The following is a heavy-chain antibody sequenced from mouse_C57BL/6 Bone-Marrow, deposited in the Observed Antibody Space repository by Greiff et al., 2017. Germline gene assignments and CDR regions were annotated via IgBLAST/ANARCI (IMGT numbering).Heavy chain of an antibody. CDR1: GYTFTSYW. Sequence: VQLQQPGAELVRPGSSVKLSCKASGYTFTSYWMHWVKQRPIQGLEWIGNIDPSDSETHYNQKFKDKATLTVDKSSSTAYMQLSSLTSEDSAVYYCARREYGSSLDYWGQGTTLTVSS. CDR3: ARREYGSSLDY. D-gene: IGHD1-1*01. V-gene: IGHV1-52*01. CDR2: IDPSDSET. J-gene: IGHJ2*01.